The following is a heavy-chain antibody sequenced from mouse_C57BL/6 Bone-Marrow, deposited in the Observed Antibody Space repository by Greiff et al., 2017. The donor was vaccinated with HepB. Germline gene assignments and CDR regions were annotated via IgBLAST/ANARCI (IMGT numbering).Heavy chain of an antibody. J-gene: IGHJ4*01. V-gene: IGHV10-1*01. Sequence: EVKLLESGGGLVQPKGSLKLSCAASGFSFNTYAMNWVRQAPGKGLEWVARIRSKSNNYATYYADSVKDRFTISRDDSESMLYLQMNNLKTEDTAMYCCVRRAAQATVAMDYWCQGTSAIVSS. CDR2: IRSKSNNYAT. D-gene: IGHD3-2*02. CDR3: VRRAAQATVAMDY. CDR1: GFSFNTYA.